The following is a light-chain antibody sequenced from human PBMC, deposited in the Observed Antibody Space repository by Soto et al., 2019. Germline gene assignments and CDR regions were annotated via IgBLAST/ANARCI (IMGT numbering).Light chain of an antibody. CDR3: QQYNSHWT. Sequence: DIQMTQSPSTLSASVGDRVTISCRASQSISSWLAWYQQKPGKAPNLLIYDASSLQSGVPSRFSGIGSGTEFTRTISSLQPDDFATYYCQQYNSHWTFGQGTKVEIK. V-gene: IGKV1-5*01. J-gene: IGKJ1*01. CDR1: QSISSW. CDR2: DAS.